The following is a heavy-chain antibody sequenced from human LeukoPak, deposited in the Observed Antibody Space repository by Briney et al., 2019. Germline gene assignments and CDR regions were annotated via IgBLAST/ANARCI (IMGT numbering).Heavy chain of an antibody. CDR3: ARDKPSYYYDSSAPAPIDY. CDR1: GYTFTKYA. D-gene: IGHD3-22*01. Sequence: GASVKVSCKASGYTFTKYAMNWVRQAPGQGLEWMGWINTNTGNPTYAQGFTGRFVFSLDTSVSTAYLQISSLEAEDTAVYYCARDKPSYYYDSSAPAPIDYWGQGTPVTVSS. J-gene: IGHJ4*02. V-gene: IGHV7-4-1*02. CDR2: INTNTGNP.